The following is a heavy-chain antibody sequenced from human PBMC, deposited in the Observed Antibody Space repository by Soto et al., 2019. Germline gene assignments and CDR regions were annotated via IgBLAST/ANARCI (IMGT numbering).Heavy chain of an antibody. CDR1: GFTFSDYA. Sequence: VQLVESGGGVVQPGRSLRLSCAASGFTFSDYAMHWVRQAPGKGLEWVAVVSHDGRNTHYADSVKGRFTISRASSKNTVSLEMTSLRAEATAVYYCAKGGRQWLVTSDFNYWGQGALVTVSS. CDR3: AKGGRQWLVTSDFNY. V-gene: IGHV3-30*18. D-gene: IGHD6-19*01. CDR2: VSHDGRNT. J-gene: IGHJ4*02.